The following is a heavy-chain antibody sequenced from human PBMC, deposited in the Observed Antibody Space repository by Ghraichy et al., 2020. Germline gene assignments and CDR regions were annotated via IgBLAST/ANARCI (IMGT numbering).Heavy chain of an antibody. CDR1: GFTFSEFY. CDR2: ISSSGTTI. V-gene: IGHV3-11*04. CDR3: ARDYSSGWFDY. Sequence: GWSLRLSCAASGFTFSEFYMSWVRQAPGKGLQWLSYISSSGTTIYYADSVRGRFTISRDNAKNSLYLQMNSLRADDTAVYYCARDYSSGWFDYWGQGTLVTVSS. J-gene: IGHJ4*02. D-gene: IGHD6-19*01.